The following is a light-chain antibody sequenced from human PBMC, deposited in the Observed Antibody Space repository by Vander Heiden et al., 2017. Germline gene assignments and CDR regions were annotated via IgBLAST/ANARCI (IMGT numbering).Light chain of an antibody. CDR2: STN. J-gene: IGLJ3*02. Sequence: QTVVPQEPSFSVSPGGTVTLTCGLSSGSVSTSYYPSWYQQTPGQAPRTLIYSTNTRSSGVPDRFSGSILGNKAALTISGAQADDESDYYCVLYLGGGILVFGGGTKLTVL. CDR3: VLYLGGGILV. CDR1: SGSVSTSYY. V-gene: IGLV8-61*01.